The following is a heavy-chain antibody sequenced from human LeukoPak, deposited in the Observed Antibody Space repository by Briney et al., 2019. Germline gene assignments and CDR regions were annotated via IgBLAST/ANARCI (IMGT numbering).Heavy chain of an antibody. CDR3: ARGDRVLGYCSSTSCSKVWYFDL. V-gene: IGHV1-18*01. Sequence: SSVKVSCKASGYTFTSYGISWVRQAPGQGLEWMEWNSAYNGNTHYAQKLQGRVTTTTDTSTSTAYMELRSLRSDDTAVYYCARGDRVLGYCSSTSCSKVWYFDLWGRGTLVTVSS. CDR1: GYTFTSYG. J-gene: IGHJ2*01. D-gene: IGHD2-2*01. CDR2: NSAYNGNT.